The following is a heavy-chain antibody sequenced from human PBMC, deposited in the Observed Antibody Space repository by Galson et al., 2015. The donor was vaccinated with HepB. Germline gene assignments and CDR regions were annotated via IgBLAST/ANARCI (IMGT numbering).Heavy chain of an antibody. D-gene: IGHD3-3*01. V-gene: IGHV1-69*10. Sequence: SVKVSCKASQDSFSIYAMSWVRQAPGQGLEWMGGISPMLGTPNYAQKFQGRVTITADKSTSTAFMELSNLRSDDTAVYYCATAEDFWSDYRDPGTSRWFDSWGQGTLVTVSS. CDR2: ISPMLGTP. CDR3: ATAEDFWSDYRDPGTSRWFDS. J-gene: IGHJ5*01. CDR1: QDSFSIYA.